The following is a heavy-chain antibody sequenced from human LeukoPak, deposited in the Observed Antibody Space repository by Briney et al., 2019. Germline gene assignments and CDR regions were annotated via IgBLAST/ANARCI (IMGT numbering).Heavy chain of an antibody. CDR2: ITWDGGRT. V-gene: IGHV3-43*01. D-gene: IGHD3-22*01. CDR3: AKDFGLGSGYYHALDS. J-gene: IGHJ4*02. CDR1: GFNFNGYT. Sequence: PGGSLRLSCTASGFNFNGYTTHWVRQAPGKGLEWVSLITWDGGRTYYADSLKGRFAISRDNNKNSLYLQMNSLRIEDTAFYYCAKDFGLGSGYYHALDSWGQGTLVTVSS.